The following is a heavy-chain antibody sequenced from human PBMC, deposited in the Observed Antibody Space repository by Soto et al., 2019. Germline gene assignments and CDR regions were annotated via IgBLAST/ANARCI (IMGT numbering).Heavy chain of an antibody. J-gene: IGHJ6*02. V-gene: IGHV4-39*01. CDR3: ARVISSSSSLGLPYYYYGMDV. CDR1: GGSISSRSYY. CDR2: IYYSGST. Sequence: SETLSLTCAVSGGSISSRSYYWAWIRQLPGKGLEWIGSIYYSGSTYYNPSLNSRVTMSVDTSKNQFSLKLSSVTAADTAVYYCARVISSSSSLGLPYYYYGMDVWGQGTTVTV. D-gene: IGHD6-6*01.